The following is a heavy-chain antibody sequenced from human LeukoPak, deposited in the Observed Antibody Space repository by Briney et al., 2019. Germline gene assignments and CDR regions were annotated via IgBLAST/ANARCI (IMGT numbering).Heavy chain of an antibody. Sequence: GGSLGLSCAASGFTFSSYAMHWVRQAPGKGLEWVAVISYDGSNKYYADSVKGRFTISRDNSKNTLYLQMNSLRAEDTAVYYCARATTVTTGVDYWGQGTLVTVSS. CDR2: ISYDGSNK. J-gene: IGHJ4*02. V-gene: IGHV3-30*04. CDR1: GFTFSSYA. D-gene: IGHD4-17*01. CDR3: ARATTVTTGVDY.